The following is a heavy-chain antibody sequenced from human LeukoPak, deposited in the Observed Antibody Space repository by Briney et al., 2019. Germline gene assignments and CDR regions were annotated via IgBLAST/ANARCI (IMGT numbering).Heavy chain of an antibody. CDR3: ARMWSTATSGWNWFDP. D-gene: IGHD6-13*01. Sequence: GASVKVPCKASGYTFTDYYVYWVRQAPGQGLEWMGWINPNSGDTNYAQKFQGRVTMTRDTSISTAYMDLSSLRSDDTAMYYCARMWSTATSGWNWFDPWGQGTLVTVSS. V-gene: IGHV1-2*02. CDR2: INPNSGDT. CDR1: GYTFTDYY. J-gene: IGHJ5*02.